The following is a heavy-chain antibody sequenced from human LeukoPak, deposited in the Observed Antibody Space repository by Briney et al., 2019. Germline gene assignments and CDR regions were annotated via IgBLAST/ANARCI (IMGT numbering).Heavy chain of an antibody. CDR3: AIYRGYCSGGSCYKLDY. J-gene: IGHJ4*02. CDR2: IYTSGST. V-gene: IGHV4-4*07. CDR1: GGSISSYY. D-gene: IGHD2-15*01. Sequence: PSETLSLTCTVSGGSISSYYWSWIRQPAGKGLEWIGRIYTSGSTNYNPSLKSRVAMSVDTSKNQFSLKLSSVTAADTAVYYCAIYRGYCSGGSCYKLDYWGQGTLVTVSS.